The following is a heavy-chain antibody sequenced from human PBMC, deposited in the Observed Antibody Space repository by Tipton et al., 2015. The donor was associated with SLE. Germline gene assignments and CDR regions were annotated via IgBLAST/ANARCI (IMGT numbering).Heavy chain of an antibody. J-gene: IGHJ6*03. CDR1: GGSISSGNYY. CDR3: ARDRVYSSSYYMDV. D-gene: IGHD6-13*01. V-gene: IGHV4-61*01. Sequence: LRLSCTVSGGSISSGNYYWSWIRQPPGKGLEWIGYIYYSGSTNYNPSLKSRVTISVDTSKNQFSLKLSSVTAADTAVYYCARDRVYSSSYYMDVWGKGTTVTVSS. CDR2: IYYSGST.